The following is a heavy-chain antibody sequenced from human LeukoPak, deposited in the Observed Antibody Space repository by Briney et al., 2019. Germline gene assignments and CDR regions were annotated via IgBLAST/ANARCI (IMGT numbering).Heavy chain of an antibody. Sequence: ASVKVSCKASGGTFSSYAISWVRQAPGQGLEWMGGIIPIFGTANYAQKFQGRVTITTDESTSTAYMELSSLRSEDTAVYYCARALSEGVVVPAAKVEAGGYNWFDPWGQGTLVTVSS. CDR3: ARALSEGVVVPAAKVEAGGYNWFDP. J-gene: IGHJ5*02. V-gene: IGHV1-69*05. D-gene: IGHD2-2*01. CDR1: GGTFSSYA. CDR2: IIPIFGTA.